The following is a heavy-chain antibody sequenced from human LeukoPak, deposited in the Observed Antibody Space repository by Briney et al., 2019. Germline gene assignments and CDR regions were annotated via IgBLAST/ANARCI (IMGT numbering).Heavy chain of an antibody. Sequence: GGSLRLSCAASGFTLSSYWMTWIRQAPGKGLEWVANNKEDGTDKYYLDSLKGRFPISRDNTKNSLFLQLNSLRAEDTAVYYCVRDRGWFHFDLWGQATLVTLSS. CDR3: VRDRGWFHFDL. CDR2: NKEDGTDK. V-gene: IGHV3-7*01. D-gene: IGHD3-10*01. CDR1: GFTLSSYW. J-gene: IGHJ4*02.